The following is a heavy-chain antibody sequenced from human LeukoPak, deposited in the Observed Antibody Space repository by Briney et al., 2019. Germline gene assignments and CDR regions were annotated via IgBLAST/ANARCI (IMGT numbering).Heavy chain of an antibody. CDR1: GFTFSSYS. D-gene: IGHD6-6*01. Sequence: GGSLRLSCAASGFTFSSYSMNWVRQAPGKGLEWVSYISSSSSTIYYADSVKGRFTISRDNAKNSLYLQMSSLRAEDTAVYYCARDKGISYLSSFDYWGQGTLVTVSS. CDR2: ISSSSSTI. CDR3: ARDKGISYLSSFDY. V-gene: IGHV3-48*01. J-gene: IGHJ4*02.